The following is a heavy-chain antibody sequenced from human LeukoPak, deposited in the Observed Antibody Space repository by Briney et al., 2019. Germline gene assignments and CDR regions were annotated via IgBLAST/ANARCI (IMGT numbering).Heavy chain of an antibody. D-gene: IGHD3-3*01. V-gene: IGHV3-30*02. CDR3: ARSYVLNILDS. Sequence: GGSLRLSCTTSGFVFTTFGMHWVRQAPGRGLEGVAFSPKDGRDHKYADSVKGRFTISRDTSKNTQYLEMNSLKPDDTAIYYCARSYVLNILDSWGQGTLVSVSS. J-gene: IGHJ5*02. CDR1: GFVFTTFG. CDR2: SPKDGRDH.